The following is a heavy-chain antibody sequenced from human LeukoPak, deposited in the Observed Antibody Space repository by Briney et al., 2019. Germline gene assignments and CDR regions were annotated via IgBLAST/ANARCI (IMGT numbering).Heavy chain of an antibody. D-gene: IGHD2-2*01. CDR2: IKQDGSEK. Sequence: GGSLRLSCAASGFTFSSYWMSWVRQAPGKGLEWVANIKQDGSEKYYVDSVKGRFTISRDNAKNSLYLQMNSLRAEDTAVYYCARDEGDCSSTSCYLLDYWGQGTQVTVSS. J-gene: IGHJ4*02. V-gene: IGHV3-7*01. CDR1: GFTFSSYW. CDR3: ARDEGDCSSTSCYLLDY.